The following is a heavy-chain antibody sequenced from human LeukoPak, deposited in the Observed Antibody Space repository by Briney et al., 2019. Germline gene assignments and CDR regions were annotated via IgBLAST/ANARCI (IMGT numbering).Heavy chain of an antibody. CDR3: ARWYSSSSGWFDP. Sequence: GGSLRLSCAASGFTFSSYGMHWVRQAPGKGLEWVAVIWYDGSNKYYADSVKGRFTISRDNSKNTLYLQMNSLRAEDTAVYYRARWYSSSSGWFDPWGQGTLVTVSS. CDR2: IWYDGSNK. J-gene: IGHJ5*02. V-gene: IGHV3-33*08. D-gene: IGHD6-13*01. CDR1: GFTFSSYG.